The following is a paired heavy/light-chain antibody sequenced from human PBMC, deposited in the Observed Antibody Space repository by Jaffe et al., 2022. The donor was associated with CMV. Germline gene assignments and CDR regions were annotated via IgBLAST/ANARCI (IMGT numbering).Light chain of an antibody. CDR1: QSVNNW. J-gene: IGKJ1*01. CDR2: KAS. Sequence: DILMTQSPSTLPASIGDRVTITCRASQSVNNWLAWYQQKPGKAPKLLIYKASTLESGVPSRFSGSGSGTEFTLTISSLQPDDFATYYCQQYNAFSLTFGQGTKVEIK. V-gene: IGKV1-5*03. CDR3: QQYNAFSLT.
Heavy chain of an antibody. V-gene: IGHV3-48*03. J-gene: IGHJ6*03. CDR2: ISSSGNNI. D-gene: IGHD3-22*01. CDR3: ARDKRTYYYDSSESWAYYMDV. Sequence: EVQLVESGGGLVQPGGSLRLSCAASGFTFGSHELTWVRQAPGKGLQWISYISSSGNNIFYADSVKGRFTISRDNAKNSLYLQMNSLRAEDTAVYYCARDKRTYYYDSSESWAYYMDVWGKGTTVTVSS. CDR1: GFTFGSHE.